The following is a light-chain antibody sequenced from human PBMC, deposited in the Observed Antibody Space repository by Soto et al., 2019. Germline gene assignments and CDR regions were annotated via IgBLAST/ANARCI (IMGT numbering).Light chain of an antibody. CDR3: LQYYNFSWT. Sequence: AIQMTQSPSSLSASVGDRVTITCRASQDIRNDLAWYQQKPGQAPHLLIFAAFNLQSGVPSRFSGGGSGTHFTHTISCLQPDDFGSYYCLQYYNFSWTFGQGTKVDIK. CDR2: AAF. CDR1: QDIRND. V-gene: IGKV1-6*01. J-gene: IGKJ1*01.